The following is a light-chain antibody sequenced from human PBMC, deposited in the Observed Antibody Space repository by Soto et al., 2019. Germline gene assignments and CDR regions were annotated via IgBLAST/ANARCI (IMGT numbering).Light chain of an antibody. V-gene: IGKV3-15*01. CDR3: QQYNNWPPDRT. Sequence: EIVMTQSPATLSVSPGERATLSCRASKSVGSNLAWYQQKPGQAPRRLISGASTRATGIPARFSGSGSGTEFTLTISSLQSEDFAIYFCQQYNNWPPDRTFGQGTKVEIK. CDR1: KSVGSN. CDR2: GAS. J-gene: IGKJ1*01.